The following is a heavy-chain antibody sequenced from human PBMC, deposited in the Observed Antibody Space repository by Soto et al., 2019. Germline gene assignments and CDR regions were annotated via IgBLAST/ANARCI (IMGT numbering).Heavy chain of an antibody. Sequence: QVQLQESGPGLVKPSQTLSLTCTVSGGSISSGGYSWSWIRQHPGKGLEWIGYIYYSGSTYYNPSLKSRVTISVDTSKNQFSLKLSSVTAADTAVYYCARGHRSGYYLLSAFDIWGQGTMVTVSS. V-gene: IGHV4-31*03. D-gene: IGHD3-22*01. CDR1: GGSISSGGYS. J-gene: IGHJ3*02. CDR3: ARGHRSGYYLLSAFDI. CDR2: IYYSGST.